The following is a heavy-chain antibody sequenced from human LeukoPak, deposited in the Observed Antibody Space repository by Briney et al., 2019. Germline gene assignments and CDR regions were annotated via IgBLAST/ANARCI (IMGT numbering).Heavy chain of an antibody. J-gene: IGHJ6*02. Sequence: ASVKVSCKASGYTFTSYAMHWVRQAPGQRLECMGWINTGNGNTKYSQKFQGRVTVTRDTSTSTVYMELSSLRSEDTAVYYCVRHNHMDVWGQGTTVTVSS. CDR1: GYTFTSYA. V-gene: IGHV1-3*04. CDR3: VRHNHMDV. CDR2: INTGNGNT.